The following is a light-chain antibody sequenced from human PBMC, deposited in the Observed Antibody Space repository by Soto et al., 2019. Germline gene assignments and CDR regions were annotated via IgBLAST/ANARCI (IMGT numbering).Light chain of an antibody. CDR3: SSYAGRSTYVV. J-gene: IGLJ2*01. CDR2: EVS. V-gene: IGLV2-8*01. Sequence: QSALTQPPSASGSPGQSVTISCTGTSSDIGGYDYVSWYQQHPGKAPKLMIYEVSKRPSGVPDRFSGSKSGNTASLTVSGLQAEDAGDYYCSSYAGRSTYVVLGGGTKLTVL. CDR1: SSDIGGYDY.